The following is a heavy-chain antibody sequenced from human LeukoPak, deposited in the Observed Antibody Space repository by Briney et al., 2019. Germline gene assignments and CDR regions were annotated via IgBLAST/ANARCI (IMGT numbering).Heavy chain of an antibody. CDR3: ARADYGDYGTTVDY. CDR1: GFTFSDYW. D-gene: IGHD4-17*01. V-gene: IGHV3-7*01. Sequence: PGESLRLSCAASGFTFSDYWMTWVRQAPGKGLEWVANIKQDGSEKYYVDSVKGRFTISRDNAKNSLYLQMNNLRAEDTAVYYCARADYGDYGTTVDYWGQGTLVTVSS. CDR2: IKQDGSEK. J-gene: IGHJ4*02.